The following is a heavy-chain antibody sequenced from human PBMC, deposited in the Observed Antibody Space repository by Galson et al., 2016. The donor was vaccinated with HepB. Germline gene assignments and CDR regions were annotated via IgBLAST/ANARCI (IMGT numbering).Heavy chain of an antibody. Sequence: SLRLSCAASGFSLSSSWMSWVRPAPGKGREWVANIKEVTSKEYYVDSPKGRFTISSDTSKNTQYLQMNRLRAEDTAEYYCAMFITSPWNDYYYYGMDVWGKGTTVTVSS. J-gene: IGHJ6*04. V-gene: IGHV3-7*01. CDR2: IKEVTSKE. CDR1: GFSLSSSW. CDR3: AMFITSPWNDYYYYGMDV. D-gene: IGHD1-14*01.